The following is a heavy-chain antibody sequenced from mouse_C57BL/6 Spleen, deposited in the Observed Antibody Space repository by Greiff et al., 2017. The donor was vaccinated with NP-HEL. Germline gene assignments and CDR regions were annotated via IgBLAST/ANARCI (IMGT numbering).Heavy chain of an antibody. CDR3: ARNYDFYFDY. CDR1: GFTFSDYG. CDR2: ISSGSSTI. Sequence: EVKLMESGGGLVKPGGSLKLSCAASGFTFSDYGMHWVRQAPEKGLEWVAYISSGSSTIYYADTVKGRFTISRDNAKNTLFLQMTSLRSEDTAMYYCARNYDFYFDYWGQGTTLTVSS. D-gene: IGHD2-4*01. V-gene: IGHV5-17*01. J-gene: IGHJ2*01.